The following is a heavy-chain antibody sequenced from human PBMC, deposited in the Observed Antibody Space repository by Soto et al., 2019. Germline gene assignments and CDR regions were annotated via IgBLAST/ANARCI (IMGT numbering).Heavy chain of an antibody. V-gene: IGHV1-18*01. D-gene: IGHD6-19*01. Sequence: QVQLVQSGAEVKKPGASVKVSCKTSGYNFTTYGVSWVRQAPGQGLEWMGWISGHNGHTNYAQTLQGRVTMPTDTSTTTAYMELRRLRSDDTAVYYCASYQPYSTGYYYFDHWGQGPLAIVTS. CDR2: ISGHNGHT. CDR3: ASYQPYSTGYYYFDH. J-gene: IGHJ4*02. CDR1: GYNFTTYG.